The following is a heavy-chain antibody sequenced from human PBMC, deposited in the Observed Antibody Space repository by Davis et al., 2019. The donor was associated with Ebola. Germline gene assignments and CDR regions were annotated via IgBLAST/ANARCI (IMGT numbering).Heavy chain of an antibody. D-gene: IGHD2-2*01. CDR2: ISSSSSTI. CDR1: GFTFSDYY. Sequence: GESLKISCAASGFTFSDYYMNWVRQAPGKGLEWVSYISSSSSTIYYADSVKGRFTISRDNAKNSLYLQMNSLRDEDTAVYYCARDASLVPAAIFDYWGQGTLVTVSS. CDR3: ARDASLVPAAIFDY. J-gene: IGHJ4*02. V-gene: IGHV3-48*02.